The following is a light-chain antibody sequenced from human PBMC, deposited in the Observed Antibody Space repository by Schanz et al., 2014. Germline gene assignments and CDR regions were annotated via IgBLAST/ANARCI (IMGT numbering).Light chain of an antibody. CDR2: EGS. CDR3: CSYAGSSTWV. Sequence: QSALTQPASVSGSPGQSITISCTGTSSDVGSYYLVSWYQQHPVKAPKLIIFEGSKRASGVSNRFSGSRSGNTASLTISGLQVEDEADYYCCSYAGSSTWVFGGGTQLTVL. J-gene: IGLJ3*02. CDR1: SSDVGSYYL. V-gene: IGLV2-23*01.